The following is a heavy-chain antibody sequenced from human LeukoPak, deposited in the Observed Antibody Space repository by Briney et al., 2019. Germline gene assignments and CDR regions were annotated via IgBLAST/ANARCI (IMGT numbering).Heavy chain of an antibody. J-gene: IGHJ4*02. CDR1: GYSISSGFY. D-gene: IGHD3-3*01. V-gene: IGHV4-38-2*01. CDR3: ARHGFCSGYNYVLDY. CDR2: IYHSGST. Sequence: SETLSLTCAVSGYSISSGFYWGWIRQPPGKGLEWIGTIYHSGSTYYNPSLKSRVTISVDTSQNQFSLKLSSVTAADTAVYYCARHGFCSGYNYVLDYWGQGTLVTVSS.